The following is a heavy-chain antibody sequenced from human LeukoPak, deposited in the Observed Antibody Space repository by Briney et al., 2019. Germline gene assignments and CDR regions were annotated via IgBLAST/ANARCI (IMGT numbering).Heavy chain of an antibody. J-gene: IGHJ3*02. CDR1: AFILSAYN. CDR3: ARVMLTMASRDGFDI. V-gene: IGHV3-21*04. CDR2: ISYTGTYI. D-gene: IGHD3-16*01. Sequence: PGGSLRLSCAAAAFILSAYNMNWVRQAPGKGREWVSSISYTGTYIYYADSVKGRFTISRDNAQTSLYLQMNRLRAEDTAVYYCARVMLTMASRDGFDIWGQGTMVIVSS.